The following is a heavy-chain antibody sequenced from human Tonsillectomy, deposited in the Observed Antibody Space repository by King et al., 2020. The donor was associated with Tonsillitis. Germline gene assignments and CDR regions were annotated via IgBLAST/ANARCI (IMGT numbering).Heavy chain of an antibody. J-gene: IGHJ4*02. V-gene: IGHV4-34*01. D-gene: IGHD5-18*01. CDR3: ARGGIRTGARGYSYGYPIY. Sequence: VQLQQWGAGLLKPSETLSLTCAVYGGSFSGYYWSWIRQPPGKGLEWIGEINHSGSTNYNPSLKSRVTISVDTSKNQFSLKLSSVTAADTAVYYCARGGIRTGARGYSYGYPIYWGQGTLVTVSS. CDR1: GGSFSGYY. CDR2: INHSGST.